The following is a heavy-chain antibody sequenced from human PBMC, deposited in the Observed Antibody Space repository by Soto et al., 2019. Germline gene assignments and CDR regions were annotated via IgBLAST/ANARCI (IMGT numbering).Heavy chain of an antibody. J-gene: IGHJ4*02. CDR1: GGSISSSSYY. CDR2: MYYSGST. D-gene: IGHD3-10*01. CDR3: ARGTMVFDY. Sequence: PSETLSLTCTVSGGSISSSSYYWGWIRQPPGKGLEWIGSMYYSGSTYYNPSPKSRVTTSVDTSKNQFSLKLSSVTAADTAVYYCARGTMVFDYWGQGTLVTVSS. V-gene: IGHV4-39*01.